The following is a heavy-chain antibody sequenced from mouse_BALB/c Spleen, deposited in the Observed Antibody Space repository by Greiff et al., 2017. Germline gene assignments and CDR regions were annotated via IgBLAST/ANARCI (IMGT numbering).Heavy chain of an antibody. D-gene: IGHD2-10*02. CDR3: ARSQYGNYWCAY. Sequence: QVQLQQSGAELAKPGASVKMSCKASGYTFTSYWMHWVKQRPGQGLEWIGYINPSTGYTEYNQKFKDKATLTADKSSSTAYMQLSSLTSEDSAVYYCARSQYGNYWCAYWGQGTLVTVSA. CDR1: GYTFTSYW. V-gene: IGHV1-7*01. J-gene: IGHJ3*01. CDR2: INPSTGYT.